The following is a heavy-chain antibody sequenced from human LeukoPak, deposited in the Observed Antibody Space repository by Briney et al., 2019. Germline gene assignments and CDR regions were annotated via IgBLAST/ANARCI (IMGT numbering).Heavy chain of an antibody. D-gene: IGHD4-23*01. CDR3: ARCPRWAPFDY. J-gene: IGHJ4*02. CDR2: IGSSGHTI. Sequence: GWSLRVSCAGSGFTFSSYEMNCVRQAPGNGLDWVSFIGSSGHTIYYAASVKGRFTVSRDNAKNSLYLQMNSLRAEDTAVYYCARCPRWAPFDYWGQGTLVTVSS. V-gene: IGHV3-48*03. CDR1: GFTFSSYE.